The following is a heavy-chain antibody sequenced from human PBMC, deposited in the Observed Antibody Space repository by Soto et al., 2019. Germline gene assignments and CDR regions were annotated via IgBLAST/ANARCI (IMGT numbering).Heavy chain of an antibody. V-gene: IGHV1-18*01. CDR2: ISAYNGNT. Sequence: ASVKVSCKASGYTFTSYGISWVRQAPGQGLEWMGWISAYNGNTNYAQKLQGRVTMTTDTSTSTAYMELRSLRSDDTAVYYCARPISSGSYQDAFDIWGQGTMVTVSS. J-gene: IGHJ3*02. D-gene: IGHD3-10*01. CDR1: GYTFTSYG. CDR3: ARPISSGSYQDAFDI.